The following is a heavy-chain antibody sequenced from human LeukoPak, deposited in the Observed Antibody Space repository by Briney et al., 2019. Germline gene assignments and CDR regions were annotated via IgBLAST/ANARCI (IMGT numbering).Heavy chain of an antibody. D-gene: IGHD3-10*01. CDR3: AGRGSGSYFDY. J-gene: IGHJ4*02. V-gene: IGHV3-23*01. CDR2: ISGSGGST. Sequence: GGTLRLSCAASGFTFSSYGMSWVRQAPGKGLEWVSAISGSGGSTYYADSVKGRFTISRDNSKNTLYLQMNSLRAEHTAVYYCAGRGSGSYFDYWGQGTLVTVSS. CDR1: GFTFSSYG.